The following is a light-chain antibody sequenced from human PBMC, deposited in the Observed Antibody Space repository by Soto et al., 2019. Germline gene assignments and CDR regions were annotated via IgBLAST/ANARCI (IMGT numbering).Light chain of an antibody. CDR2: DAS. CDR1: QSVSSSY. Sequence: IVMTQSPATLSVSPGKRATLSCRASQSVSSSYLAWYQQKPGQAPRLLIYDASNRATGIPARFSGSGSGTDFTLTISSLEPEDFAVYYCQQRSNWPRTFGQGTKVDI. V-gene: IGKV3-11*01. CDR3: QQRSNWPRT. J-gene: IGKJ1*01.